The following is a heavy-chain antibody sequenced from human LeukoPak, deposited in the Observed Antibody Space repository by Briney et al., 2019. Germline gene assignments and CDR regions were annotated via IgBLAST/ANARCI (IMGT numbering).Heavy chain of an antibody. D-gene: IGHD6-13*01. V-gene: IGHV3-7*03. Sequence: PGGSLRLSCAASGFTFSSYAMSWVRQAPGKGLEWVANIKQDGSEKYYVDSVKGRFTISRDNAKNSLYLQMNSLRAEDTAVYYCASPEPGSSSWVYWGQGTLVTVSS. CDR1: GFTFSSYA. J-gene: IGHJ4*02. CDR2: IKQDGSEK. CDR3: ASPEPGSSSWVY.